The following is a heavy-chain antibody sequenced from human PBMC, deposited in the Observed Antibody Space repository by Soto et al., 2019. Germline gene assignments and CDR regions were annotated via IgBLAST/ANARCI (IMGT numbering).Heavy chain of an antibody. V-gene: IGHV2-26*01. D-gene: IGHD4-17*01. J-gene: IGHJ6*02. Sequence: QVTLKESGPELVKPTETLTLTCTVAGFSLSNARMGVSWIRQPPGKALEWLAHIFSNDEKSYSTSLKSRLTISKDTSKSQVVLTMTNMDPVDTATYYCARILLRVTTDYYYGMDVCSQGTTVTVSS. CDR1: GFSLSNARMG. CDR3: ARILLRVTTDYYYGMDV. CDR2: IFSNDEK.